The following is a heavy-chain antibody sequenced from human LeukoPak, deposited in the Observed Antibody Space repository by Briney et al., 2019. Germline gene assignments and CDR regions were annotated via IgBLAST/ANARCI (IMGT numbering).Heavy chain of an antibody. CDR2: IYPGDSDT. CDR3: ARTMVRGVIASGFDF. D-gene: IGHD3-10*01. Sequence: GESLKISCKGSGYSFTTYWIGWVRQMPGKGLEWMGTIYPGDSDTRYSPSFQGQVTILVDKSISTAYLQWSTLKASDTAMYYCARTMVRGVIASGFDFWGQGTWSPSPQ. V-gene: IGHV5-51*01. CDR1: GYSFTTYW. J-gene: IGHJ4*02.